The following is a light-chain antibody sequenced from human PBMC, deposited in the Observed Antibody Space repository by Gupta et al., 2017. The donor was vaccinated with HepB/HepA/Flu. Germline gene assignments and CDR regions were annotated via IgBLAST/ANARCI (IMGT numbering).Light chain of an antibody. CDR3: QLYNDWPPHT. Sequence: VVMTQSPATLSVSPGERVTLSCRASQSVSINLAWFQRKPGQAPRLLIYGAANRATGIPARFSGSGTGTEFTLSISSLQSEDSAIYFCQLYNDWPPHTFGQGTRVDVK. CDR2: GAA. V-gene: IGKV3-15*01. J-gene: IGKJ1*01. CDR1: QSVSIN.